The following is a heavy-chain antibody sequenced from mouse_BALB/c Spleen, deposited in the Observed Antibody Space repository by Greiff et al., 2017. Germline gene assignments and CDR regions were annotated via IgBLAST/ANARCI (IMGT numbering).Heavy chain of an antibody. V-gene: IGHV8-12*01. Sequence: QVTLKVSGPGILQPSQTLSLTCSFSGFSLSTSGMGVSWIRQPSGKGLEWLAHIYWDDDKRYNPSLKSRLTISKDTSSNQVFLKITSVDTADTATYYCARREWGYSAWFAYWGQGTLVTVSA. CDR2: IYWDDDK. J-gene: IGHJ3*01. CDR3: ARREWGYSAWFAY. D-gene: IGHD2-3*01. CDR1: GFSLSTSGMG.